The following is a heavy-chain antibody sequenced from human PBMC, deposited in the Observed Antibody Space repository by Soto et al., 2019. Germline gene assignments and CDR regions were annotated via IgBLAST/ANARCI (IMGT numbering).Heavy chain of an antibody. V-gene: IGHV4-34*01. D-gene: IGHD3-22*01. CDR2: INHSGST. CDR3: AREPDSSVYTRRRGWFDP. Sequence: SETLSLTCAVYGGSFSGYYWSWIRQPPGKGLEWIGEINHSGSTNYNPSLKSRVTISVDTSKNQFSLKLSSVTAADTDVYYCAREPDSSVYTRRRGWFDPWGQGTLVTVSS. CDR1: GGSFSGYY. J-gene: IGHJ5*02.